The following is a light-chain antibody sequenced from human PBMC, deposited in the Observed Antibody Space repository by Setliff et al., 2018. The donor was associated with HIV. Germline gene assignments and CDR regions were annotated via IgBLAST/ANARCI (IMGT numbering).Light chain of an antibody. J-gene: IGLJ1*01. CDR1: SGDVGTYNL. Sequence: QSVLTQPASVSGSPGQAITISCTGTSGDVGTYNLVSWYQQHPGKAPQLIIYEVTKRPSGVSARFSGPKSGNTASLIISGLQAEDEADYYCCSYTGSDTIDVFGTGTKVTVL. V-gene: IGLV2-23*02. CDR2: EVT. CDR3: CSYTGSDTIDV.